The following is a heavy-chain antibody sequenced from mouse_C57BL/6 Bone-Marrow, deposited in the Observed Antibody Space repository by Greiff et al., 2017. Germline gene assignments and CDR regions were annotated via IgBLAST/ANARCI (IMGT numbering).Heavy chain of an antibody. CDR3: ARGWAY. Sequence: VQLQQSGAELVRPGTSVKVSCKASGYAFTNYLIEWVKQRPGQGLEWIGVINPGSGGTNYNEKFKGKATLTADKSSSTAYMQLSSLTSEDTAVYFCARGWAYWGQGTLVTVSA. J-gene: IGHJ3*01. CDR1: GYAFTNYL. CDR2: INPGSGGT. D-gene: IGHD1-1*02. V-gene: IGHV1-54*01.